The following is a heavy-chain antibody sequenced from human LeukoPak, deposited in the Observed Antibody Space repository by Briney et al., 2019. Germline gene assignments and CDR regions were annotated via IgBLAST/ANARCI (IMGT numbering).Heavy chain of an antibody. J-gene: IGHJ4*02. V-gene: IGHV3-23*01. D-gene: IGHD3-22*01. CDR3: AKPRAYDSSGYPLGYFDY. CDR1: GFTFSSYA. Sequence: GGSLRLSCAASGFTFSSYAMSWVRQAPGKGLEWVSAISGSGGSTYYADSVKGRFTISRDNSMNTLYLQMNSLRAEDTAVYYCAKPRAYDSSGYPLGYFDYWGQGTLVTVSS. CDR2: ISGSGGST.